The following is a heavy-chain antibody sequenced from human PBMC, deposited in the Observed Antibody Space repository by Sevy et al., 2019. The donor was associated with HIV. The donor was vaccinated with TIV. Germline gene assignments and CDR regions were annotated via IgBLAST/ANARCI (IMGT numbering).Heavy chain of an antibody. CDR2: INSDSDTM. J-gene: IGHJ4*02. CDR3: ARERGTYYDTSGYPYLLEAGFDY. CDR1: GFPFNYYA. V-gene: IGHV3-48*02. Sequence: GGSLRLSCVASGFPFNYYAMNWVRQAPGKGLEWILYINSDSDTMYYGDSVKGEFTISRDNAKNSLYLQMNSLRDEDTAVYYCARERGTYYDTSGYPYLLEAGFDYWGQGTLVTASS. D-gene: IGHD3-22*01.